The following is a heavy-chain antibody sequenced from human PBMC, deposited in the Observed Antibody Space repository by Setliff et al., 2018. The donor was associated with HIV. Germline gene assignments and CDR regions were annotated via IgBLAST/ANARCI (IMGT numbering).Heavy chain of an antibody. CDR1: GFTFANFA. Sequence: GESLRLSCAASGFTFANFAMGWVRQAPGKGLEWVSGCSGDSTYYADSVKGRFTISRDNSKSTLYLQMNSLRGEDTGVYYCAKNVEWILPYFDSWGQGTLVTVSS. J-gene: IGHJ4*02. CDR2: CSGDST. D-gene: IGHD3-3*01. V-gene: IGHV3-23*01. CDR3: AKNVEWILPYFDS.